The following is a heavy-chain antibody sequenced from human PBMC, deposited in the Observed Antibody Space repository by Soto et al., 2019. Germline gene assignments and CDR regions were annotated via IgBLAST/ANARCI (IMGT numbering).Heavy chain of an antibody. Sequence: QVQLVQSGAEVKKPGSSVKVSCKSSGGTFSSHSINWVRQAPGQGLEWMGGIIPIFGPANFAKKFQGRVTITADESTTVAYMERSRLTSEDTAFYYCATGSFTSTVGSIGYHYNAMDVWGQGTTVTVSS. J-gene: IGHJ6*02. V-gene: IGHV1-69*01. CDR1: GGTFSSHS. CDR3: ATGSFTSTVGSIGYHYNAMDV. D-gene: IGHD3-10*01. CDR2: IIPIFGPA.